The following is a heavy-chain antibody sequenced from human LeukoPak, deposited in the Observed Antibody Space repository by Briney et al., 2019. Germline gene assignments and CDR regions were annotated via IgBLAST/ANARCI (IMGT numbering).Heavy chain of an antibody. Sequence: QPGGSLRLSCAASGFTFSSYSMNWVRQAPGKGLEWISYITTSGGAKNYADSVKGRFTISRDNAENSLYLQMNSLRAEDTAVYYCARPTYCGYDCYYYFDSWGQGTLVTVSS. CDR2: ITTSGGAK. D-gene: IGHD2-21*02. CDR3: ARPTYCGYDCYYYFDS. V-gene: IGHV3-48*01. J-gene: IGHJ4*02. CDR1: GFTFSSYS.